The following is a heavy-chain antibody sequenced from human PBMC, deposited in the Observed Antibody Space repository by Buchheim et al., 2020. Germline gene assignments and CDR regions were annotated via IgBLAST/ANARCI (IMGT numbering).Heavy chain of an antibody. CDR3: AKARESSYYYYGMDV. Sequence: EVQLLESGGGLVQPGGSLRLSCAASGFTFSSYAMSWVRQAPGKGLEWVSVFSGSGGTTYYADSVRGRFTISRAHSKNTLYLQMNSLRAEDTAVYYCAKARESSYYYYGMDVWGQGTT. V-gene: IGHV3-23*01. J-gene: IGHJ6*02. D-gene: IGHD5-24*01. CDR2: FSGSGGTT. CDR1: GFTFSSYA.